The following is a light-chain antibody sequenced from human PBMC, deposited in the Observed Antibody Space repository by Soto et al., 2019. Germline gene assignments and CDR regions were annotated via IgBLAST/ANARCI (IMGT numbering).Light chain of an antibody. CDR1: QSISSW. V-gene: IGKV1-5*03. CDR2: KAS. Sequence: DIQMTQSPSTLSVSVGDRVTITCRASQSISSWLAWYQQKPGKAPKLLIYKASSLESGVPSRFSGSGSGTEFTLTISSLQSDYFSTDYRQQYNCYPWTCGQGPK. CDR3: QQYNCYPWT. J-gene: IGKJ1*01.